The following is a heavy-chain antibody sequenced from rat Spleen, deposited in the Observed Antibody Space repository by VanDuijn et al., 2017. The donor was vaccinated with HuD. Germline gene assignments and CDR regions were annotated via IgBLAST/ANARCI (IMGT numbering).Heavy chain of an antibody. CDR1: GFTFSDYY. Sequence: EVQLVESGGDLVQPGRSLKLSCAASGFTFSDYYMAWVRQAPTKGLEWVASSTNSGGRTYYPDSVKGRFTISRDNAKSTLYLQMNSLRSEDTATYYCSRDGSLYSWFAYWGQGTLVTVSS. J-gene: IGHJ3*01. CDR2: STNSGGRT. V-gene: IGHV5-20*01. D-gene: IGHD1-7*01. CDR3: SRDGSLYSWFAY.